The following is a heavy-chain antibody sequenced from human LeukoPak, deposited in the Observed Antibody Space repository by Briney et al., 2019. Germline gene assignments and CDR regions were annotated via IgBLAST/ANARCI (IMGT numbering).Heavy chain of an antibody. CDR1: GFTFSSYS. CDR3: VTNFDPDVD. Sequence: GGSLRLSCAASGFTFSSYSMNWVRQAPGKGLEWVSSITSSGRYIYYADSVKGRFTISRDNSENSLYLQMDSLTAEDTAVYYCVTNFDPDVDWGQGTLVTVSS. D-gene: IGHD3-9*01. CDR2: ITSSGRYI. V-gene: IGHV3-21*01. J-gene: IGHJ4*02.